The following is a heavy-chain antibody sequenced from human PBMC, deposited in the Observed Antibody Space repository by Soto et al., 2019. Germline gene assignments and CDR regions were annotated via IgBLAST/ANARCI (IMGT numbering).Heavy chain of an antibody. J-gene: IGHJ5*02. CDR3: ARERPDGSRLDP. V-gene: IGHV4-30-4*01. CDR2: IYYSGST. Sequence: QVQLHESGPGLVKPSQTLSLTCTVSGGSISSGDYYWSWIRQPPGKGLEWIGYIYYSGSTYYNPSLTSRVTIAVYTSKNQFSLKLSSVTAAETAVYYCARERPDGSRLDPWGQGTLVTVSS. CDR1: GGSISSGDYY. D-gene: IGHD6-13*01.